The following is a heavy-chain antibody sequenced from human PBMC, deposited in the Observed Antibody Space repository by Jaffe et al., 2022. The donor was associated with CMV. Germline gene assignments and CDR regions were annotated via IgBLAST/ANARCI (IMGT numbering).Heavy chain of an antibody. CDR1: GGSFTSYY. J-gene: IGHJ6*03. Sequence: QVQLQESGPGLVKPSETLSLTCTVSGGSFTSYYWTWIRQPPGKGLEYIGYIFYSGSTKYNPSLKSRLTISVDTSKNQFSLRLSSVTAADTAVYYCARGIGTSNYYYYYMDVWGKGTTVTVSS. CDR3: ARGIGTSNYYYYYMDV. V-gene: IGHV4-59*01. D-gene: IGHD6-13*01. CDR2: IFYSGST.